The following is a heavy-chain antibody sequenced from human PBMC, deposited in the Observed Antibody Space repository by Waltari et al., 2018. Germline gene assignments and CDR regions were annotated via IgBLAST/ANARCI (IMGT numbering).Heavy chain of an antibody. V-gene: IGHV3-21*01. Sequence: EVQLVESGGGLVKPGGSLRLSCAASGFTFSSYSMHWVRQAPGKGLEWVSSISSSSSYIYYADSVKGRFTISRDNAKNSLYLQMNSLRAEDTAVYYCARDLTSGSPNYAFDIWGQGTMVTVSS. CDR3: ARDLTSGSPNYAFDI. CDR2: ISSSSSYI. CDR1: GFTFSSYS. D-gene: IGHD1-26*01. J-gene: IGHJ3*02.